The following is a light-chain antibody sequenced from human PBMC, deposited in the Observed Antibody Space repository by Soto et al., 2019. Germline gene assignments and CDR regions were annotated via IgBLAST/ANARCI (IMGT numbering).Light chain of an antibody. CDR3: QQYSIYSA. V-gene: IGKV1-5*03. Sequence: DIQMTQSPSALSASVGDSVTITCRASQSIGSWLAWYQQKPGKVPKLLIYKASSLENGVPSRFSGSGAGTEFTLTISTLQPDDFATYYCQQYSIYSAFGPGTKVDIK. CDR1: QSIGSW. J-gene: IGKJ3*01. CDR2: KAS.